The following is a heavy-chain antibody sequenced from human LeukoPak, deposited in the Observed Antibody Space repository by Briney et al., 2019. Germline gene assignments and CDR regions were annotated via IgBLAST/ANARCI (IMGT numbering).Heavy chain of an antibody. J-gene: IGHJ5*02. CDR3: ARGDRYCSGGSCYRGNWFDP. D-gene: IGHD2-15*01. V-gene: IGHV3-7*01. CDR2: IKQDGSEK. Sequence: GGSLRLSCAASGFTFSSYWMSWVRQAPGKGLEWVANIKQDGSEKYYVDSVKGRFTISRDNAKNSLYLQMNSLRAEDTAVYYCARGDRYCSGGSCYRGNWFDPWGQGTLVTVSS. CDR1: GFTFSSYW.